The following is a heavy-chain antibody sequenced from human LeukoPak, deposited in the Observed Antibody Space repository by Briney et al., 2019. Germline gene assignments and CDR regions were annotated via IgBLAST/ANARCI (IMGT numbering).Heavy chain of an antibody. CDR2: ISYDGSDK. V-gene: IGHV3-30-3*02. CDR1: GFTFSSYA. CDR3: AKYFDWLLGAFDI. J-gene: IGHJ3*02. Sequence: PGGSLRLSCAASGFTFSSYAMHWVRQAPGKGLEWVAVISYDGSDKYYADSVKGRFTISRDNSKNTLYLQMNSLRAEDTAVYYCAKYFDWLLGAFDIWGQGTMVTVSS. D-gene: IGHD3-9*01.